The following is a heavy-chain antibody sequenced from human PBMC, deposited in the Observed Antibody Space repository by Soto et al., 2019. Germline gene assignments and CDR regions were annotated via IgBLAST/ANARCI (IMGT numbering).Heavy chain of an antibody. CDR2: IYSGGST. CDR1: GFTVSSNY. J-gene: IGHJ6*03. Sequence: PGGSLRLSCAAPGFTVSSNYMSWVRQAPGKGLEWVSVIYSGGSTYYADSVKGRFTISRDNSKNTLYLQMNSLRAEDTAVYYCARVVTGYSYPAYYYYYYMDVWGKGTTVTVSS. CDR3: ARVVTGYSYPAYYYYYYMDV. V-gene: IGHV3-66*01. D-gene: IGHD5-18*01.